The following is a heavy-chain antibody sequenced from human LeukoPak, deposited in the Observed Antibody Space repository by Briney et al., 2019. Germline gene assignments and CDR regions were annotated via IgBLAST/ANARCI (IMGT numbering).Heavy chain of an antibody. V-gene: IGHV5-10-1*01. CDR3: ARRVVVPTAGSFDP. D-gene: IGHD2-2*01. J-gene: IGHJ5*02. CDR1: GYRVTNYW. Sequence: GESLKISFKGSGYRVTNYWISWVRQMPGKGLEWMGRIDPSDSYTSYSPSFQGHVTISVDKSISTAYLQWSSLEASDTAMYYCARRVVVPTAGSFDPWGQGTLVIVSS. CDR2: IDPSDSYT.